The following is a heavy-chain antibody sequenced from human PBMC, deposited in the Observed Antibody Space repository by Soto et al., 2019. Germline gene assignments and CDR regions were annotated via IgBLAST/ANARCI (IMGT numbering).Heavy chain of an antibody. V-gene: IGHV3-23*01. CDR3: AKVPLNYYDSSGFNWFDP. D-gene: IGHD3-22*01. CDR2: ISGSGGST. CDR1: GFTFSSYA. J-gene: IGHJ5*02. Sequence: PGGSLRLSCAASGFTFSSYAMSWVRQAPGKGLEWVSAISGSGGSTYYADSVKGRFTISRDNSKNTLYLQMNSLRAEDTAVYYCAKVPLNYYDSSGFNWFDPWGQGTLVTVSS.